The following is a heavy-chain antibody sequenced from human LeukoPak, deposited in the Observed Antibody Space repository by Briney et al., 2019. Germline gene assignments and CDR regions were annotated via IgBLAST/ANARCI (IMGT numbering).Heavy chain of an antibody. CDR2: MASDGRT. J-gene: IGHJ6*03. Sequence: GGAPCLSPAASRVAFTKYAAVWVCQAPGEGVYWGSAMASDGRTFYATSVRGRASISRENSKNTLYLQMTSLGAGGTAKYFCANVGVAAASPPFYLDVWGKGTTVTVSS. D-gene: IGHD2-2*01. CDR1: RVAFTKYA. V-gene: IGHV3-23*01. CDR3: ANVGVAAASPPFYLDV.